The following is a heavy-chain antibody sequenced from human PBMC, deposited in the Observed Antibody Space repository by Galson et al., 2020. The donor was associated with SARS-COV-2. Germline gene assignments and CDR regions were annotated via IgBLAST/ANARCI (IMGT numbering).Heavy chain of an antibody. Sequence: SGPTLVNPTETLTLTCTVPGSSLSNARMGVSWIRQPPGKALEWLAHIFSNDEKSYSTSLKSRLTISKDTSKSQVVLTMTNMDPVDTATYYCARDYCSSTSCLPADYYGRDVWGQGTTVTVSS. J-gene: IGHJ6*02. CDR1: GSSLSNARMG. D-gene: IGHD2-2*01. CDR2: IFSNDEK. V-gene: IGHV2-26*01. CDR3: ARDYCSSTSCLPADYYGRDV.